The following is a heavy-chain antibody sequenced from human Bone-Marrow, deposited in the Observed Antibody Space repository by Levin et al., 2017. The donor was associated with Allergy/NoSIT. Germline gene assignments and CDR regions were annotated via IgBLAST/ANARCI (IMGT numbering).Heavy chain of an antibody. CDR3: AKDHEPRSVLSEYFKH. D-gene: IGHD1-14*01. CDR1: GFTFSSYA. J-gene: IGHJ1*01. CDR2: ISVSGAST. V-gene: IGHV3-23*01. Sequence: PGGSLRLSCAASGFTFSSYAMGWVRQAPGKGLEWVSSISVSGASTYYADSVKGRFTISRDNSKNTLSLQMNSLRADDTAIYYCAKDHEPRSVLSEYFKHWGQGTLVTVSS.